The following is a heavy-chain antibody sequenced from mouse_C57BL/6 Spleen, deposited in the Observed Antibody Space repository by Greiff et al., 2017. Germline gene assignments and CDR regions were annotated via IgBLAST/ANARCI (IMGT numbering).Heavy chain of an antibody. CDR3: ATPNWDNY. CDR2: IYPRSGNT. D-gene: IGHD4-1*01. Sequence: VQLVESGAELARPGASVKLSCKASGYTFTSYGISWVKQRPGQGLEWIGEIYPRSGNTYYNEKFKGKATLTADKSSSTAYMELRSLTSEDSAVYFCATPNWDNYWGQGTTLTVSS. J-gene: IGHJ2*01. CDR1: GYTFTSYG. V-gene: IGHV1-81*01.